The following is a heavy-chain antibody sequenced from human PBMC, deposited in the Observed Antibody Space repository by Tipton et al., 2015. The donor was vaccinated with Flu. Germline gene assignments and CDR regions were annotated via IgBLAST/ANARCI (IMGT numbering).Heavy chain of an antibody. CDR1: GFTVSSNY. CDR2: IYSGGST. V-gene: IGHV3-66*01. CDR3: ARDLLAARFNWFDP. D-gene: IGHD6-6*01. Sequence: SLRLSCAASGFTVSSNYMSWVRQAPGKGLEWVSVIYSGGSTYYADSVKGRFTISRDNSKNTLYLQMNSLRAEDTAVYYCARDLLAARFNWFDPWGQGTLVTVSS. J-gene: IGHJ5*02.